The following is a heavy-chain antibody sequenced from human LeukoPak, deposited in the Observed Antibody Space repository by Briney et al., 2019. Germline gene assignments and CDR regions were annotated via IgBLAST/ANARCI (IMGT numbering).Heavy chain of an antibody. CDR3: ARWGGTRQYYFDY. J-gene: IGHJ4*02. V-gene: IGHV3-33*01. Sequence: PGRSLRLSCAVSGFIFSDYGFHWVRQAPGTGLEWVAVTRFDGSIKQYADSVKGRFTISRDDSKNTLYLQMNFLKSEDTAVYYCARWGGTRQYYFDYWGQGTLVTVSS. CDR1: GFIFSDYG. D-gene: IGHD1-1*01. CDR2: TRFDGSIK.